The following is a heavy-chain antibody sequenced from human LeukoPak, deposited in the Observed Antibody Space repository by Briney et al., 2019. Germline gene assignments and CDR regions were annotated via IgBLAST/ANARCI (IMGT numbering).Heavy chain of an antibody. V-gene: IGHV1-18*01. CDR3: ARERSNYGILTGYYIRWFDP. Sequence: ASVKVSCKASGGTFSSYAISWVRQAPGQGLEWMGWISAYNGNTNYAQKLQGRVTMTTDTSTSTAYMELRSLRSDDTAVYYCARERSNYGILTGYYIRWFDPWGQGTLVTVSS. J-gene: IGHJ5*02. CDR2: ISAYNGNT. CDR1: GGTFSSYA. D-gene: IGHD3-9*01.